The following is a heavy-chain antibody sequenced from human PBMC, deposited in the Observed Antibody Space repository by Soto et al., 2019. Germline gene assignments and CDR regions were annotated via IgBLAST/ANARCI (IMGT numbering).Heavy chain of an antibody. CDR3: ERHPARYFPGFDY. J-gene: IGHJ4*02. V-gene: IGHV4-31*03. Sequence: SETLSLTCTVPGDSITSGGYYWSWIRQHPGKGLEWLGYIYGSGGSGSTLYNPSLKSRITLSVDTSKTQFSLNLSSVTVADTAVYFCERHPARYFPGFDYWGQGTLVTVSS. CDR2: IYGSGGSGST. CDR1: GDSITSGGYY. D-gene: IGHD3-9*01.